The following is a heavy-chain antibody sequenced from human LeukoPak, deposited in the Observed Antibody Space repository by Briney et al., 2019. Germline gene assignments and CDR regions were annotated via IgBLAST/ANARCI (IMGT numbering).Heavy chain of an antibody. CDR1: GFTFSSYS. CDR2: ISSSSSYI. J-gene: IGHJ6*02. V-gene: IGHV3-21*01. CDR3: AREYYDGNYYYYGMDV. D-gene: IGHD3-22*01. Sequence: GGSLRLSCAASGFTFSSYSMNWVRQAPGKGLEWVSSISSSSSYIYYADSVKGRFTISRDNAKNSLYLQMNSLRAEDTAVYYCAREYYDGNYYYYGMDVWGQGTTVTVSS.